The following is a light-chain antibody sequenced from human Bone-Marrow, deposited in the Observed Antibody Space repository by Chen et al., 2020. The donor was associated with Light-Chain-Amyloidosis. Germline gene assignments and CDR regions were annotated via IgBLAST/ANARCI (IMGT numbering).Light chain of an antibody. CDR1: SSDIGGNKY. CDR2: DVN. Sequence: QSALTQPASVSGSPGQSITISCTGSSSDIGGNKYVSWYQQYPGKAPKLMIYDVNNRPSGVSNRFSGSKSGSTASLTISGLQAEDEAAYYFSSITDSTTWVFGGGTKVTVL. J-gene: IGLJ3*02. CDR3: SSITDSTTWV. V-gene: IGLV2-14*01.